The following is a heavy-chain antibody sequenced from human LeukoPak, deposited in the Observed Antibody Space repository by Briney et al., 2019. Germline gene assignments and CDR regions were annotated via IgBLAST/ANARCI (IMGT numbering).Heavy chain of an antibody. CDR1: GGSISNYW. V-gene: IGHV4-59*08. D-gene: IGHD3-3*01. Sequence: PSETLSLTCTVSGGSISNYWWSWIRQPAGKGLEWIGYCHYSGSTNSNPSLNGRVTFSVDRPRNQFSLKLTSVTAADTAVYYCARHSPRFLEYLDYWGQGTLVAVSS. J-gene: IGHJ4*02. CDR3: ARHSPRFLEYLDY. CDR2: CHYSGST.